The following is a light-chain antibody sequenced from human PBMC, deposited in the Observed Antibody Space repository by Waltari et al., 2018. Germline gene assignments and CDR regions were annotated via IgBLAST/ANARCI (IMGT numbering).Light chain of an antibody. CDR2: KES. CDR1: QSISPW. Sequence: DIQMTQSPSTLSASVGDRVTITCRASQSISPWLAWYQQKPGKAPELLIYKESVLESGVPSRFSGSGSGTEFTLTISSLQPADFATYYCQQYETYSYTFGHGTKLQMK. J-gene: IGKJ2*01. CDR3: QQYETYSYT. V-gene: IGKV1-5*03.